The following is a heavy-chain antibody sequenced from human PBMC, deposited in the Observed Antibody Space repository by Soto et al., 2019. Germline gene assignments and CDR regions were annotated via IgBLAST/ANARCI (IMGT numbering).Heavy chain of an antibody. J-gene: IGHJ4*02. CDR1: GFTFSNYA. Sequence: PGGSLRLSCAASGFTFSNYAMRWVRQAPGKGLKWVASISDSGASTYYADSVKSRFTIARDNSKNTLSLQMNSLRAEDTAVYYCAKHTRYCSGGSCYSVYDWGQGTLVTVSS. CDR2: ISDSGAST. D-gene: IGHD2-15*01. CDR3: AKHTRYCSGGSCYSVYD. V-gene: IGHV3-23*01.